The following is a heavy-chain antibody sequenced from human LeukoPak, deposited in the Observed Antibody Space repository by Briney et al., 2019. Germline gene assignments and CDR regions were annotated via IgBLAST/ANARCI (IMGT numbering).Heavy chain of an antibody. CDR2: ISAYNGNT. J-gene: IGHJ4*02. D-gene: IGHD6-19*01. CDR1: GYTFTSYG. Sequence: ASVKVSCKASGYTFTSYGISWVRQAPGQGLEWMGWISAYNGNTNYAQKFQGRVTMTRDTSISTAYMELSRLRSDDTAVYYCARLVAVAGDWGQGTLVTVSS. V-gene: IGHV1-18*01. CDR3: ARLVAVAGD.